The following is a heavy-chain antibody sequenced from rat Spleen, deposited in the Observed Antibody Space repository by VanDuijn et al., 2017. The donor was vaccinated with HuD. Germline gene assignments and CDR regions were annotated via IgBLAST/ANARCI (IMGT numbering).Heavy chain of an antibody. CDR3: TTGLFTIAAMGNVMDA. CDR1: GFPFSNYD. D-gene: IGHD1-2*01. J-gene: IGHJ4*01. CDR2: TSYDCDST. Sequence: EVQLVESGGGLVQPGRSMKLSCAASGFPFSNYDMAWVRQAPKAGLEWVATTSYDCDSTNYRDSVKGRFTISRDNTKSTLYLQMDNLRSEDSATYYCTTGLFTIAAMGNVMDAWGQGASVTVSS. V-gene: IGHV5-20*01.